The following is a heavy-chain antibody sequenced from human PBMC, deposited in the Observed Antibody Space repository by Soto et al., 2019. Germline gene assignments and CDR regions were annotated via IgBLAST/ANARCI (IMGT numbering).Heavy chain of an antibody. CDR2: IRYDGSNI. J-gene: IGHJ4*02. V-gene: IGHV3-33*01. CDR1: GFTFSGYG. CDR3: ARDGVGATAFWGYLDY. Sequence: QVQLVESGGGVVQPGRSLRLSCVASGFTFSGYGMHWVRQAPGKGLEWVAIIRYDGSNIYYADSVRGRFAISRDNSKNTWFRQMDSLGAEATAGYYCARDGVGATAFWGYLDYWGQGALVTVSS. D-gene: IGHD3-16*01.